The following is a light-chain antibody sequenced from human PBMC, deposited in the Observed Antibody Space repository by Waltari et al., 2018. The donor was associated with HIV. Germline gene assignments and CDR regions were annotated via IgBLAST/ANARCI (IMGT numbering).Light chain of an antibody. CDR3: ATWGDSLSGPVV. CDR2: RNN. Sequence: PSASGTPGQRVTISCSGSSSNIGNNNVYWYRQLPGLAPRLLIYRNNQRPSGVPDRFSASKSGTSASLAISGLRSEDEADYYCATWGDSLSGPVVFGGGTKLTVL. J-gene: IGLJ2*01. V-gene: IGLV1-47*01. CDR1: SSNIGNNN.